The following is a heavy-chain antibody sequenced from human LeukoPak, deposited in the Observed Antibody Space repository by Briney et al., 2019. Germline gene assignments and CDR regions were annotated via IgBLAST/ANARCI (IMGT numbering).Heavy chain of an antibody. CDR2: ISYDGSTI. V-gene: IGHV3-30*18. D-gene: IGHD1-26*01. CDR1: GFTFSRYG. Sequence: GGSLRLSCAASGFTFSRYGIHWVRQAPGKGLEWVAVISYDGSTIYYADSVKGRFTISRDNSKDTLYLQMNSLRGDDTAVYYCAKGVGSTGSYFDYWGQGTLVTVSS. CDR3: AKGVGSTGSYFDY. J-gene: IGHJ4*02.